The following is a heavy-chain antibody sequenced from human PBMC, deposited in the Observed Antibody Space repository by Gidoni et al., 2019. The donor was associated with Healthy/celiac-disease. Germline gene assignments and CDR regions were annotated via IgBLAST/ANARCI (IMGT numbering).Heavy chain of an antibody. CDR2: ISGRGGST. CDR3: AKDLKPRVIDY. Sequence: EVQLLESGGGLVQPGGSLRVSCAAAGCTFSSYAMSWVRQAPGKGLEWVSAISGRGGSTYYADSVKGRFTISRDNSKNTLYLQMNSLRAEDTAVYYCAKDLKPRVIDYWGQGTLVTVSS. CDR1: GCTFSSYA. V-gene: IGHV3-23*01. J-gene: IGHJ4*02. D-gene: IGHD6-13*01.